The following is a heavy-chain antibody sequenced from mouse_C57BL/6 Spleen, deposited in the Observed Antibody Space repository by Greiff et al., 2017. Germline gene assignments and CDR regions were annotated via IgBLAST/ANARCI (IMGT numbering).Heavy chain of an antibody. CDR1: GFTFSDYG. CDR2: ISSGSSTI. Sequence: DVMLVESGGGLVKPGGSLKLSCAASGFTFSDYGMHWVRQAPEKGLEWVAYISSGSSTIYYADTVKGRFTISRDNAKNTLFLQMTSLRSEDTAMYYCARERRYAMDYWGQGTSVTVSS. V-gene: IGHV5-17*01. CDR3: ARERRYAMDY. J-gene: IGHJ4*01.